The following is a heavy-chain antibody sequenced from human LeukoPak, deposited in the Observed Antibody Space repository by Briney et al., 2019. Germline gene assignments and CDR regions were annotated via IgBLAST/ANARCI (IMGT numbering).Heavy chain of an antibody. CDR2: IGGSGGST. D-gene: IGHD6-13*01. J-gene: IGHJ4*02. V-gene: IGHV3-23*01. Sequence: GGSLRLSCVVSGFTFSSYAMSWVRQAPGKGLEWVSFIGGSGGSTYYADSVKGRFTISRDNSKNTLYLQMNSLRAEDTAVYYCAKSRFPGAAGEGDYFDYWGQGTLVTVSS. CDR3: AKSRFPGAAGEGDYFDY. CDR1: GFTFSSYA.